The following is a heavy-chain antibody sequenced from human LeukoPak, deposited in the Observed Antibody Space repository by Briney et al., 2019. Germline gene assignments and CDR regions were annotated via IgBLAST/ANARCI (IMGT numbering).Heavy chain of an antibody. J-gene: IGHJ4*02. V-gene: IGHV1-46*03. CDR2: INPSGADT. CDR3: AVGATDY. D-gene: IGHD1-26*01. Sequence: ASVKVSCKASGYTFTSYYMHWVRQAPGQGLERMGIINPSGADTSHAPKFQGRVTMTWDTSTSTAYMELNSLRSEDTAVYYCAVGATDYWGQGTLVTVSS. CDR1: GYTFTSYY.